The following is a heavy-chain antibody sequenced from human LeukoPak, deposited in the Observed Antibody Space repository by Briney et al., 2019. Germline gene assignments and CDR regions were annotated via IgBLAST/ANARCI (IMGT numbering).Heavy chain of an antibody. D-gene: IGHD3-22*01. Sequence: PSETLSLTCTVSGGSISSYYWSWIRQPPGKGLEWIGYIYYSGSTNYSPSLKSRVTISVDTSKNQFSLKLSSVTAADTAVYYCARASYYYDSSGYPVIYFDYWGQGTLVTVSS. CDR3: ARASYYYDSSGYPVIYFDY. J-gene: IGHJ4*02. CDR2: IYYSGST. CDR1: GGSISSYY. V-gene: IGHV4-59*01.